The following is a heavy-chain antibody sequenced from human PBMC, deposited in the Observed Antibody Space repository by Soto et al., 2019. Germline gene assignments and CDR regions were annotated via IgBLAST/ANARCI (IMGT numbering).Heavy chain of an antibody. CDR3: ASSSGKNYAVGTNYYFDY. J-gene: IGHJ4*02. V-gene: IGHV1-69*06. D-gene: IGHD1-26*01. Sequence: QVQLVQSGAEVKKPGSSVKVSCKTSGGTFSTYSIVWVRQAPGAGLEWMGGIIPIFGTANYAQKFQDRVTIPADKGTHPAYMELSSLKSEDTAMYYCASSSGKNYAVGTNYYFDYWGQGTLVTVSS. CDR1: GGTFSTYS. CDR2: IIPIFGTA.